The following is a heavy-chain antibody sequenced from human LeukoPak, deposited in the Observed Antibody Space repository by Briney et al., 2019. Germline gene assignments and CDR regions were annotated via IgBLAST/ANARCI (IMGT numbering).Heavy chain of an antibody. J-gene: IGHJ3*02. CDR1: GFTFSTYC. CDR3: ARAEDCSSTSCPRAFDI. D-gene: IGHD2-2*01. V-gene: IGHV3-74*01. Sequence: PGGSLRLSCAASGFTFSTYCMHWVRQAPGKGLVWVSRINTDGSNTNYADSVKGRFTISRDNAENTLYLQMNSLRAEDTAVYYCARAEDCSSTSCPRAFDIWGQGTMVTVSS. CDR2: INTDGSNT.